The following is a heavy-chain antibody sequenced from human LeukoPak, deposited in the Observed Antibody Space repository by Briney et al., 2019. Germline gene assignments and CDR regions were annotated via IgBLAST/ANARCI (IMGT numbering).Heavy chain of an antibody. Sequence: SETLSFTGSGSGGCISSYYWSWIRQPPGKGLEWIGYIYYSGSTNYSPSLKSRVTISVDTSKNQFSLKLSSVTAADTAVYYCARHAFWSGWFDPWGQGTLVTVSS. CDR3: ARHAFWSGWFDP. D-gene: IGHD2-8*02. CDR2: IYYSGST. V-gene: IGHV4-59*08. CDR1: GGCISSYY. J-gene: IGHJ5*02.